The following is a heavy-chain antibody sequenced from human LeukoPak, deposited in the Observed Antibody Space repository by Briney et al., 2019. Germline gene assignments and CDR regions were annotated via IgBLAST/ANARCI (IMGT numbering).Heavy chain of an antibody. CDR1: GGSISSYY. CDR3: ARHMGGYDQSDAFDI. CDR2: IYYSGST. J-gene: IGHJ3*02. D-gene: IGHD5-12*01. Sequence: NSSETLSLTCTVSGGSISSYYWSWIRQPPGKGLEWIGYIYYSGSTNYNPSLKGRVTISVDTSKNQFSLKLSSVTAADTAVYYCARHMGGYDQSDAFDIWGQGTMVTVSS. V-gene: IGHV4-59*08.